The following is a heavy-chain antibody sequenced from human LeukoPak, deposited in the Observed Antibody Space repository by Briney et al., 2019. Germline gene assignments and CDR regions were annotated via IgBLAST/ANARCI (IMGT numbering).Heavy chain of an antibody. CDR2: XXAGNGNT. V-gene: IGHV1-3*01. D-gene: IGHD6-13*01. CDR3: AVGIAAAGTTYYFDY. Sequence: QAXXXRLXGMGXXXAGNGNTKYSQKFQGRVTITRDTSASTAYMELSSLRSEDTAVYYCAVGIAAAGTTYYFDYWGQGTLVTVSS. J-gene: IGHJ4*02.